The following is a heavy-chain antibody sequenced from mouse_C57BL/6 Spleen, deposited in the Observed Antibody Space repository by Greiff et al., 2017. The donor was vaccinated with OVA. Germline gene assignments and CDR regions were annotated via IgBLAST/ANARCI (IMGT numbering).Heavy chain of an antibody. CDR2: IYPGDGDT. J-gene: IGHJ1*03. D-gene: IGHD1-1*01. V-gene: IGHV1-80*01. CDR3: ARRTVRYFDV. Sequence: VNVVESGAELVKPGASVKISCKASGYAFSSYWMNWVKQRPGKGLEWIGQIYPGDGDTNYNGKFKGKATLTADKSSSTAYMQLSSLTSEDSAVYFCARRTVRYFDVWGTGTTVTVSS. CDR1: GYAFSSYW.